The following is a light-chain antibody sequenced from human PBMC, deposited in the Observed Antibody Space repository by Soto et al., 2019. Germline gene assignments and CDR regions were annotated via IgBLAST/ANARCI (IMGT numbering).Light chain of an antibody. V-gene: IGKV1-9*01. Sequence: DIQLTQSPSFLSASVGDRVTITCRASQGISNYLAWYQQKPGKAPKLLIYAASTLQSGVPSRFSCSGSGTEFTLTISSLQPEDFAIYYCQQLKGYRFGPGNKVDIK. CDR2: AAS. CDR3: QQLKGYR. CDR1: QGISNY. J-gene: IGKJ3*01.